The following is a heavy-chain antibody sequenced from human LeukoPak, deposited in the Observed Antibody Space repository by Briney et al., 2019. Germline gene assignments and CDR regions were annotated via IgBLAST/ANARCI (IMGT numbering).Heavy chain of an antibody. CDR3: ATWKGYYDSSGYYNDY. D-gene: IGHD3-22*01. CDR1: GYTLTELS. V-gene: IGHV1-24*01. CDR2: FDPEDGET. Sequence: ASVKVSCKVSGYTLTELSMHWVRQALGKGLEWMGGFDPEDGETIYAQKFQGRVTMTEDTSTDTAYMELSSLRSEDTAVYYCATWKGYYDSSGYYNDYWGQGTLVTVSS. J-gene: IGHJ4*02.